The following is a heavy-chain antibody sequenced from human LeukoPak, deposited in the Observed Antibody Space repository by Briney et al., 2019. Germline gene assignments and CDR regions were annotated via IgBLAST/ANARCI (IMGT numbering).Heavy chain of an antibody. D-gene: IGHD5-18*01. Sequence: GGSLRLSCAASGFTFSSYAMSWVRQAPGKGLEWVSAISGSGGSTYYADSVKGRFTISRDNSKNTLYLQMNSLRAEDTAVYYCAKPLYVDTAMVASYWYFDLWGRGALVTVSS. V-gene: IGHV3-23*01. CDR3: AKPLYVDTAMVASYWYFDL. CDR2: ISGSGGST. CDR1: GFTFSSYA. J-gene: IGHJ2*01.